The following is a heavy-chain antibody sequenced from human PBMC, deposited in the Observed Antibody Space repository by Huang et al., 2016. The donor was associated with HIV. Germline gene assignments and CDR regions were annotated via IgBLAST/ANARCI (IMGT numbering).Heavy chain of an antibody. V-gene: IGHV4-39*01. CDR2: FYYSGDA. CDR3: ASGEYGKNAYDI. Sequence: QLHLQQSGPGLVRPSETLSLICTVSGGSITSSNHYWDWIRQTPGKGLEWIGNFYYSGDAYYTPSLKNRVSISIDTSKSQFSLRLSSVIATDTAVYYCASGEYGKNAYDIWGQGTVVTVSA. J-gene: IGHJ3*02. D-gene: IGHD2-2*01. CDR1: GGSITSSNHY.